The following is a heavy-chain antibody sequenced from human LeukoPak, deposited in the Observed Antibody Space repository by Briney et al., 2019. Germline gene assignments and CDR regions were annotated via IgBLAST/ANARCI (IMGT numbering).Heavy chain of an antibody. CDR1: GFTFDDHT. V-gene: IGHV3-43*01. D-gene: IGHD2-2*01. J-gene: IGHJ6*03. CDR2: ISWDGGSK. CDR3: AKDSSTGDYYMDV. Sequence: SGGSLRLSCAASGFTFDDHTMHWVRQAPGKGLEWVSLISWDGGSKYYADSVKGRFTISRDNSKNSLYLQMNSLRTEDTALYYCAKDSSTGDYYMDVWGKGTTVTVSS.